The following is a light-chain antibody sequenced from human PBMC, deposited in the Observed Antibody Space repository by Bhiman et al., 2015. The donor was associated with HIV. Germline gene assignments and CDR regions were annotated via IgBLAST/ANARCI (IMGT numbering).Light chain of an antibody. CDR1: KLGDKY. Sequence: SYELTQPPSVSVSPGQTASITCSGDKLGDKYAYWYQQKPGQSPVLVIYQDNKRPSGIPERFSGSNSGNTATLTISRVEAGDEADYYCQVWDSSSDHPGVFGTGTKVTVL. J-gene: IGLJ1*01. CDR2: QDN. V-gene: IGLV3-1*01. CDR3: QVWDSSSDHPGV.